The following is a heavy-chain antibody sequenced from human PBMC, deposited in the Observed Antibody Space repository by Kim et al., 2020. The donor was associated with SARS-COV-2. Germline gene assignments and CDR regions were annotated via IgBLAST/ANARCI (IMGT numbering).Heavy chain of an antibody. D-gene: IGHD6-13*01. Sequence: SVKVSCKASGGTFSSYAISWVRQAPGQGLEWMGGIIPIFGTANYAQKLQGRVTITADESTSTAYMELSSLRSEDTAVYYCAREDGSSRKHFDYWGQGTLVTVSS. CDR3: AREDGSSRKHFDY. J-gene: IGHJ4*02. V-gene: IGHV1-69*13. CDR1: GGTFSSYA. CDR2: IIPIFGTA.